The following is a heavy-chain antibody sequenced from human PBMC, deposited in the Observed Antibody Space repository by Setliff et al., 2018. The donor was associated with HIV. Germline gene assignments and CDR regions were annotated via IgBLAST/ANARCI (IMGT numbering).Heavy chain of an antibody. CDR2: ISYSGST. Sequence: ETLSLTCTVSGASIRSQYWSWIRKPPGKGLEWIGYISYSGSTNYNPSLESRVAMSVDTSKQQFSLEVSSVTAADTAVYYCARGYNHPDYYYYYYMDVWGKGTTVTVSS. D-gene: IGHD1-20*01. V-gene: IGHV4-59*11. CDR3: ARGYNHPDYYYYYYMDV. CDR1: GASIRSQY. J-gene: IGHJ6*03.